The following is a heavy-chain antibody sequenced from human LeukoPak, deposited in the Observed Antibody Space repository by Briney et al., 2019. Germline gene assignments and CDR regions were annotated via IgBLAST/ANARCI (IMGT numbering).Heavy chain of an antibody. CDR1: GGSISSGGYS. V-gene: IGHV4-30-2*01. CDR2: IYHSGST. CDR3: ARGPNHDYGDYGSPGDYGMDV. Sequence: SETLSLTCAVSGGSISSGGYSWSWIRQPPGKGLEWIGYIYHSGSTYYNPSLKSRVTISVDRSKNQFSLKLSSVTAADTAVYYCARGPNHDYGDYGSPGDYGMDVWGQGTTVTVSS. D-gene: IGHD4-17*01. J-gene: IGHJ6*02.